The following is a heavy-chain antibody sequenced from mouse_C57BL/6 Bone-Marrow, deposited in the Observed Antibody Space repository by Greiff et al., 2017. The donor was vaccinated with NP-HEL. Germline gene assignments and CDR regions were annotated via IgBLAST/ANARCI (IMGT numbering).Heavy chain of an antibody. V-gene: IGHV1-53*01. CDR2: INPSNGGT. CDR1: GYTFTSYW. Sequence: QVQLKQPGTELVKPGASVKLSCKASGYTFTSYWMHWVKQRPGQGLEWIGNINPSNGGTNYNEKFKSKATLTVDKSSSTAYMQLSSLTSDDSAVYYCAREGLLWLRLYYFDYWGQGTTLTVSS. CDR3: AREGLLWLRLYYFDY. D-gene: IGHD2-9*01. J-gene: IGHJ2*01.